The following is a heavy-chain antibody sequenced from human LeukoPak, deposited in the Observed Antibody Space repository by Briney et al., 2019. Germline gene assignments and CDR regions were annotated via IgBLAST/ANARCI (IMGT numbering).Heavy chain of an antibody. V-gene: IGHV4-34*01. CDR3: ARESSYYYYGMDV. CDR1: GGSFSGYY. CDR2: INHSGST. J-gene: IGHJ6*02. Sequence: SETLSLTCAVYGGSFSGYYWSWIRQPPGKGLEWIGEINHSGSTNYNPSLKGRVTISVDTSKNQFSLKLSSVTAAGTAVYYCARESSYYYYGMDVWGQGTTVTVSS.